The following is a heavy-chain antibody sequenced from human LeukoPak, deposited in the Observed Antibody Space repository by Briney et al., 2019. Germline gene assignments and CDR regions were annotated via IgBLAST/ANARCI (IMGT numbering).Heavy chain of an antibody. J-gene: IGHJ6*02. Sequence: GGSLRLSCAASGFTFSSYGMHRVRQAPGKGLEWVAVIWYDGSNKYYADSVKGRFTISRDNSKNTLYLRMNSLRAEDTAVYYCARDKIMRNYYYYGMDVWGQGTTVTVSS. D-gene: IGHD2-8*01. CDR3: ARDKIMRNYYYYGMDV. CDR2: IWYDGSNK. V-gene: IGHV3-33*01. CDR1: GFTFSSYG.